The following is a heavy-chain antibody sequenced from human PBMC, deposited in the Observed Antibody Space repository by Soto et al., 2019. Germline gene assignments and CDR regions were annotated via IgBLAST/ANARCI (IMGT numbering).Heavy chain of an antibody. J-gene: IGHJ4*02. CDR1: GYTFTSYD. V-gene: IGHV1-8*01. CDR3: ARRTQDILDH. Sequence: QVQLVQSGAEVKKPGASVKVSCKASGYTFTSYDINWVRQATGQGLEWMGWMNPNSGNTGYAQKFQGTATMTRTTYTSTAYIALSSPRSEDTAVSYCARRTQDILDHWGXGTLVTVSS. CDR2: MNPNSGNT. D-gene: IGHD2-15*01.